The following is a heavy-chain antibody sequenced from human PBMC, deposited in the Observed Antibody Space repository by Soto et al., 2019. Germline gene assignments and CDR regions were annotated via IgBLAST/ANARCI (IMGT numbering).Heavy chain of an antibody. V-gene: IGHV1-8*02. J-gene: IGHJ4*02. Sequence: ASVKVSCKASGGTFGSYAISWVRQATGQGLEWMGWINPISGTTSYAQKFQGRVTMTRNTSISTAYMELSSLRSEDTALYYCARRPGSSWHYFDDWGQGILVTVSS. D-gene: IGHD6-13*01. CDR2: INPISGTT. CDR1: GGTFGSYA. CDR3: ARRPGSSWHYFDD.